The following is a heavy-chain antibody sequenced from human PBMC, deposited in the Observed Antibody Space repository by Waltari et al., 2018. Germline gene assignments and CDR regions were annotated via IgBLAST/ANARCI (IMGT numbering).Heavy chain of an antibody. CDR1: GGSISSGGYS. Sequence: QVQLQESGPGLVKPSQTLSLTCTVSGGSISSGGYSWSWIRPHPGKGLEWIGYIYYSGSTYYNPSLKSRVTISVDTSKNQFSLKLSSVTAADTAVYYWARGTTTVVTDGFDYWGQGTLVTVSS. D-gene: IGHD4-17*01. J-gene: IGHJ4*02. CDR3: ARGTTTVVTDGFDY. V-gene: IGHV4-31*03. CDR2: IYYSGST.